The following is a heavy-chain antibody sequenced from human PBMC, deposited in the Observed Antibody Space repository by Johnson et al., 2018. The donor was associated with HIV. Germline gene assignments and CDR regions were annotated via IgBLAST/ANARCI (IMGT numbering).Heavy chain of an antibody. CDR1: GFTVSSNY. Sequence: VQLVESGGGLIQSGGSLRLSCAASGFTVSSNYMSWVRQAPGKGLEWVSVIYSGGSTYYADSMTGRFTISRDNSKNTLYLQMNSLRAEDTAVYYCASQGGRVFYAFDIWGPGTMVTVSS. CDR2: IYSGGST. D-gene: IGHD3-16*01. CDR3: ASQGGRVFYAFDI. V-gene: IGHV3-53*01. J-gene: IGHJ3*02.